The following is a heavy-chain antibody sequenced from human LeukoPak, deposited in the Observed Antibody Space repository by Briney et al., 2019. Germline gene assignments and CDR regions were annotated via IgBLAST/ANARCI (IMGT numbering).Heavy chain of an antibody. V-gene: IGHV1-2*02. Sequence: GASVKVSCKASGYTFTGYYMHWVRQAPGQGLEWMGWINPNSGGTNYAQKFQGRITMTRNTSISTAYMELSSLTSEDTAVYYCARIAAAGNRGLNYWGQGTLVTVSS. CDR1: GYTFTGYY. J-gene: IGHJ4*02. CDR3: ARIAAAGNRGLNY. D-gene: IGHD6-13*01. CDR2: INPNSGGT.